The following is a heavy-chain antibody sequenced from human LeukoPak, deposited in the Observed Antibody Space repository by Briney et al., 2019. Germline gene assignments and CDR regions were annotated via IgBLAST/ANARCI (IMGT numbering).Heavy chain of an antibody. D-gene: IGHD5-12*01. V-gene: IGHV4-4*02. J-gene: IGHJ4*02. CDR1: GVSITSGNW. Sequence: PSGTLSLTCGASGVSITSGNWWSWVRQPPGKGLEWIGEIYHSGSINYNPSLKSRVTISVDKSKNQFSLKLNSVTAADTAVYYCWHSGYESGLDYWGQGTLVTVSS. CDR3: WHSGYESGLDY. CDR2: IYHSGSI.